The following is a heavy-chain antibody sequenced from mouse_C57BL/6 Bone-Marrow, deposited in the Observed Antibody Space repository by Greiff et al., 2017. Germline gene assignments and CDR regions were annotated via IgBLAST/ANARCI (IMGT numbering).Heavy chain of an antibody. V-gene: IGHV5-17*01. CDR1: GFTFSDYG. CDR3: AGPPYYYGSSYAMDY. J-gene: IGHJ4*01. D-gene: IGHD1-1*01. Sequence: EVKVVESGGGLVKPGGSLKLSCAASGFTFSDYGMHWVRQAPEKGLEWVAYISSGSSTIYYADTVKGRFTISRDNAKNTLFLQMTSLRSEDTAMYYCAGPPYYYGSSYAMDYWGQGTSVTVSS. CDR2: ISSGSSTI.